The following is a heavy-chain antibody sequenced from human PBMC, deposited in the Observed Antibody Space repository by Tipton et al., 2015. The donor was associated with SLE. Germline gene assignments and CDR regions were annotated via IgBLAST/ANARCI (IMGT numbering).Heavy chain of an antibody. V-gene: IGHV1-18*01. CDR2: ISAYTNNT. Sequence: QSGLEVKKPGASVKVSCKTSSHTFTNFPINWVRQAPGQGLEWMGRISAYTNNTTYAQKFQGRVTMTRDTSISTAYMELGRLRSDDTAVYHCARVDSSGWYSLDYWGQGTLVTVSS. J-gene: IGHJ4*02. D-gene: IGHD6-19*01. CDR3: ARVDSSGWYSLDY. CDR1: SHTFTNFP.